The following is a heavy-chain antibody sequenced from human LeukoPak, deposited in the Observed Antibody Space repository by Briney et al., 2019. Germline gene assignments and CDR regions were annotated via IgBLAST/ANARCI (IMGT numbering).Heavy chain of an antibody. D-gene: IGHD1-7*01. CDR3: VQFELDY. CDR2: INPNSGGT. Sequence: ASVKVSCKASGYTFTGYYIHWVRQAPGQGLEWMGWINPNSGGTNYAQKFQGRVTMTRDTSISTAYMDLSRLRSDDTAVYYCVQFELDYWGQGTLVTVSS. J-gene: IGHJ4*02. V-gene: IGHV1-2*02. CDR1: GYTFTGYY.